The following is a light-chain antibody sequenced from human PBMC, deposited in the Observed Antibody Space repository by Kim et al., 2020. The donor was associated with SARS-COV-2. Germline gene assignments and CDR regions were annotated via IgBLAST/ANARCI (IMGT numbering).Light chain of an antibody. V-gene: IGKV3-20*01. Sequence: EIVLTQSPGTLSLSPGERATLSCRASQSVSSSYLAWYQQKPGQAPRLLIYGASNRATGIPDRFSGSGSGTDFTLTISRLEPEDFAVFYCQQYGSSPITFGQGTRLDIK. CDR3: QQYGSSPIT. CDR2: GAS. J-gene: IGKJ5*01. CDR1: QSVSSSY.